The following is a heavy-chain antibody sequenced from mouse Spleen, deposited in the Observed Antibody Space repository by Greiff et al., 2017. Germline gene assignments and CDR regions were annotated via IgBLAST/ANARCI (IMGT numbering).Heavy chain of an antibody. CDR1: GFTFSDYG. CDR2: ISRGSSTI. Sequence: EVQVVESVGGLVKPGGSLKLSCAASGFTFSDYGMHWVRQAPEKGLEWVAYISRGSSTIYYADTVKGRCTISRDTAKNTLFLQMTSLRSEDTAMYYCARRTGRGGLGYWGQGTTRTVSS. CDR3: ARRTGRGGLGY. D-gene: IGHD4-1*01. J-gene: IGHJ2*01. V-gene: IGHV5-17*01.